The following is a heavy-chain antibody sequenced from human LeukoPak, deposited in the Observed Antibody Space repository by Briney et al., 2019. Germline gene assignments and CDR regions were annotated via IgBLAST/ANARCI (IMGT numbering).Heavy chain of an antibody. D-gene: IGHD3-10*01. J-gene: IGHJ4*02. V-gene: IGHV1-2*06. Sequence: ASVKVSCKASGYTFTGYYMHWVRQAPGQGLEWMGRINPNSGGTNYAQKFQVRVTMTRDTSTSTVYMELSSLRSEDTAVYYCASYGSGVQASFDNWGQGSLVTVSS. CDR3: ASYGSGVQASFDN. CDR2: INPNSGGT. CDR1: GYTFTGYY.